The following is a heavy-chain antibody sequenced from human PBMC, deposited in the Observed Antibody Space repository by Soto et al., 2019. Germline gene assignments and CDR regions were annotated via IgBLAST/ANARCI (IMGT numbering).Heavy chain of an antibody. D-gene: IGHD3-3*01. Sequence: ASVKLSCRASGYRFAGCYTHLVRRAPGQGLEWMGWINPNSGGTNYAQKFQGRVTMTRDTSISTAYMELSRLRSDDTAVYYCARDGEANFWSGYQNWFDPWGQGTLVTVSS. CDR2: INPNSGGT. J-gene: IGHJ5*02. CDR3: ARDGEANFWSGYQNWFDP. CDR1: GYRFAGCY. V-gene: IGHV1-2*02.